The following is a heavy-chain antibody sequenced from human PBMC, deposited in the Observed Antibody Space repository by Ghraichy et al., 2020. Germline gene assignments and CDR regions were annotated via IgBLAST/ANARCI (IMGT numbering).Heavy chain of an antibody. CDR1: GGSISSYY. D-gene: IGHD6-13*01. CDR3: AREPGYSSSGVNWYFDL. J-gene: IGHJ2*01. V-gene: IGHV4-4*07. Sequence: SETLSLTCTVSGGSISSYYWSWIRQPAGKGLEWIGRIYTSGSTNYNPSLKSRVTMSVDTSKNQFSLKLSSVTAADTAVYYCAREPGYSSSGVNWYFDLWGRGTLVTVSS. CDR2: IYTSGST.